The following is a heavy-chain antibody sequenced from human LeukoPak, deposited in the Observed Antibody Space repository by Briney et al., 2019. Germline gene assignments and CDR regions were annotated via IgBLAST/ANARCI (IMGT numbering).Heavy chain of an antibody. V-gene: IGHV3-30*01. CDR3: AREEQLVNGLCDY. CDR1: GFTFSAYT. Sequence: PGRSLRLSCAASGFTFSAYTMYCGRQAPGQGLEWGSVISYDGSNKYYADSVKGRFTISRDNSKNTLYLQINSLRAEDTAVYYCAREEQLVNGLCDYWGQGTLVTVSS. CDR2: ISYDGSNK. D-gene: IGHD6-6*01. J-gene: IGHJ4*02.